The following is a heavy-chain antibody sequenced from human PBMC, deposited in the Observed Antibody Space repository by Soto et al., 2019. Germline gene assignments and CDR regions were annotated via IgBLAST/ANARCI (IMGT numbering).Heavy chain of an antibody. CDR3: ARENYGSGNSAFDI. Sequence: ASVKVSCKASGYTFTSYGISWVRQAPGQGLEWMGWISAYNGNTNYAQKLQGRVTMTTDTSTSTAYMELRSLRSDDTAVYYCARENYGSGNSAFDIWGQGTMVTVSS. D-gene: IGHD3-10*01. CDR2: ISAYNGNT. V-gene: IGHV1-18*01. CDR1: GYTFTSYG. J-gene: IGHJ3*02.